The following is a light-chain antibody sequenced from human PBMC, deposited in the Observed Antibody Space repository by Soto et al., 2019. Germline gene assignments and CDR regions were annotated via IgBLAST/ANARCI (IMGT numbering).Light chain of an antibody. CDR2: SNN. CDR3: ASWDDSLNGRYWV. V-gene: IGLV1-44*01. Sequence: QSVLTQPPSASGTPGQRVTISCSGSSSNIGSNTVNWYHQLPGTAPKLLIYSNNQRPSGVPDLFSGSKSGTSASLAFSGLHSEDEADYDCASWDDSLNGRYWVFGGGTKLTVL. J-gene: IGLJ3*02. CDR1: SSNIGSNT.